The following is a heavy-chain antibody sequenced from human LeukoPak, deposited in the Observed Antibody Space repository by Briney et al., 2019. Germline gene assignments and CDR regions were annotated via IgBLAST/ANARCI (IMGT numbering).Heavy chain of an antibody. CDR3: ARGRYYYDSSGYYLEAFDI. V-gene: IGHV1-46*01. J-gene: IGHJ3*02. Sequence: GASVKVSCKASGYTFTSYYMHWVRQAPGQGLEWMGIINPSGGSTSYAQKFQGRVTMTRDTSTSTVYMELGSLRSEDTAVYYCARGRYYYDSSGYYLEAFDIWGQGTMVTVSS. D-gene: IGHD3-22*01. CDR2: INPSGGST. CDR1: GYTFTSYY.